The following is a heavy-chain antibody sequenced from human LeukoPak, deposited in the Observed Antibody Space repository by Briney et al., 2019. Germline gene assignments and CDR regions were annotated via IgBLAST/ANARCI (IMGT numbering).Heavy chain of an antibody. J-gene: IGHJ4*02. CDR1: GYSISGGYF. D-gene: IGHD6-19*01. CDR2: TAHRGST. CDR3: ARVTRNSGWFFDY. Sequence: SESLSLTCDVSGYSISGGYFWGWIRQPPGMGLEWIGSTAHRGSTYYNPSLKGRVSISIDGSKNQLSLSLTSVTAADTAIYYCARVTRNSGWFFDYWGQGTLATVSS. V-gene: IGHV4-38-2*01.